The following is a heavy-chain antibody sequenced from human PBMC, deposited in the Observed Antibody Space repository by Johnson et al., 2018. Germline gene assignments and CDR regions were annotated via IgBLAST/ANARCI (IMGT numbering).Heavy chain of an antibody. CDR2: IKSKDAGGTT. J-gene: IGHJ1*01. Sequence: VQLVQSGGGLAKPGESLRLSCAASGFTFSNAWMTWVRQAPGKGLEWVGRIKSKDAGGTTDYAAPVKGRCTISRGDSRNTLYLQMTSLKTEDTAVYYCATCRGGSLQYFQYWGQGNLVSVSS. V-gene: IGHV3-15*07. CDR1: GFTFSNAW. D-gene: IGHD3-16*01. CDR3: ATCRGGSLQYFQY.